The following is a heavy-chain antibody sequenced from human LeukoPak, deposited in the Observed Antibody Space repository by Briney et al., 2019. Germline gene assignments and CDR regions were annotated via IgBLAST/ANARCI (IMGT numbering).Heavy chain of an antibody. CDR3: ARRAVGNSYYYYMDV. V-gene: IGHV1-8*03. J-gene: IGHJ6*03. Sequence: ASVKVSCKASGYTFTSYDITWVRQVSGQGLEWMGWMNPNSGNTDYAQKFQGRVTITRNTSISTAYMELGSLRSEDTAVYYCARRAVGNSYYYYMDVWGKGTTVTVSS. CDR2: MNPNSGNT. D-gene: IGHD6-19*01. CDR1: GYTFTSYD.